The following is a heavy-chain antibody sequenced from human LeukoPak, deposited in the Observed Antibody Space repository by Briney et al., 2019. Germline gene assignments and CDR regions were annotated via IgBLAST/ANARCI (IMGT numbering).Heavy chain of an antibody. V-gene: IGHV4-34*01. Sequence: PSETLSLTYAVYGGSFSGYYWSWIRQPPGKGLEWIGEINHSGSTNYNPSLKSRVTISVDTSKNQFSLKLSSVTAADTAVYYCARGASMVRGVRDFDYWGQGTLVTVSS. CDR2: INHSGST. J-gene: IGHJ4*02. CDR3: ARGASMVRGVRDFDY. D-gene: IGHD3-10*01. CDR1: GGSFSGYY.